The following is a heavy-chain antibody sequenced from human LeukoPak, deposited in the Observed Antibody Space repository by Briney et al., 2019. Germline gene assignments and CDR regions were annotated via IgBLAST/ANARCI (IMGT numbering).Heavy chain of an antibody. D-gene: IGHD6-6*01. CDR3: ARAPSSAVRAFDI. CDR2: INPNCGGT. J-gene: IGHJ3*02. Sequence: ASVSVSCKAFGYTFTAYYIHWVRQAPGQGLGWMGWINPNCGGTNYAQKVQGRVTMTRDTSISTAYMELSRLRSDDTAVYYCARAPSSAVRAFDIWGQGTMVTVSS. V-gene: IGHV1-2*02. CDR1: GYTFTAYY.